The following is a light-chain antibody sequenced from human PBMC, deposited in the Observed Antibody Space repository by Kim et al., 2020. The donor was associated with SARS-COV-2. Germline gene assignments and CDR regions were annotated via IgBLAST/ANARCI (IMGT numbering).Light chain of an antibody. CDR1: SSDVGSYNL. CDR3: CSYAGSSTFEV. Sequence: QSALTQPASVSGSPGQSITISCTGTSSDVGSYNLVSWYQQHPGKAPKLMIYEVSKRPSGVSKRFSGSKSGNTASLTISGLQAEDEADYYCCSYAGSSTFEVFGTGTKVTVL. V-gene: IGLV2-23*02. CDR2: EVS. J-gene: IGLJ1*01.